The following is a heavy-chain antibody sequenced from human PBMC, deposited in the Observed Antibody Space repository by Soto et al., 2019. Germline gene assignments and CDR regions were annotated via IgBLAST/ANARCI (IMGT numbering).Heavy chain of an antibody. CDR2: IVVDSGDT. V-gene: IGHV1-58*01. J-gene: IGHJ5*02. CDR3: ATENWFDP. Sequence: SVKVSCKASGLIFTSSAVQWVRQGRGQGLEWIGWIVVDSGDTSYAQRFQERVTITRDRSTSTVYMELSSLRSDDTAVYYCATENWFDPWGQGTLVTVSS. CDR1: GLIFTSSA.